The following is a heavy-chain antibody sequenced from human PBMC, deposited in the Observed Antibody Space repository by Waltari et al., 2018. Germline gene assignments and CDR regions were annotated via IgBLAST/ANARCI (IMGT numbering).Heavy chain of an antibody. CDR2: SITIFGTA. CDR3: ARDRGTRSIAARPGLQFDY. V-gene: IGHV1-69*05. Sequence: QVQLVQSGAEVKKPGSSVKVSCKASGGTFSSYAISWVRQATGQGLEWMGGSITIFGTANYAQKFQGRVTITTDESTSTAYMELSSLRSEDTAVYYCARDRGTRSIAARPGLQFDYWGQGTLVTVSS. D-gene: IGHD6-6*01. CDR1: GGTFSSYA. J-gene: IGHJ4*02.